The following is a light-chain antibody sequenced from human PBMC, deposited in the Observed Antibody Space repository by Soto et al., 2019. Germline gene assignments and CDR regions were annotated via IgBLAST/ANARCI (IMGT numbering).Light chain of an antibody. Sequence: QSALTQPASVSGSPGQSITISCTGTSSDVGAYNYVSWYQQQSGKAPKLMIHEVSNRPSGVSNRFSGSKSGNTASLTISGLQAEDEADYYCSSYTTSRAYVFAIGPKVTVL. V-gene: IGLV2-14*01. CDR1: SSDVGAYNY. J-gene: IGLJ1*01. CDR3: SSYTTSRAYV. CDR2: EVS.